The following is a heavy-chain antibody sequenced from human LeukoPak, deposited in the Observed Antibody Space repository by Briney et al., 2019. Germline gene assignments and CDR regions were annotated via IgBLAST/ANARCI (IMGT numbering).Heavy chain of an antibody. CDR3: ARAGCSSTSCYREDNWFHL. J-gene: IGHJ5*02. Sequence: WGSLSLTCAASGFTVSGNYMSWVRQAPGKGLEWISVIYSGGSTYYAASVKGRFTISGDTSKNTLYLQMNSLRAEDTAVYYRARAGCSSTSCYREDNWFHLWGQGPLVTVPT. D-gene: IGHD2-2*02. CDR1: GFTVSGNY. V-gene: IGHV3-66*01. CDR2: IYSGGST.